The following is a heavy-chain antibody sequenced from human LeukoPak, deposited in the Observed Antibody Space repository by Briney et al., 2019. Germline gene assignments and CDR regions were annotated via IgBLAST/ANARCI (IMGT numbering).Heavy chain of an antibody. Sequence: GESLKISCRGSGYSFATYWIGWVRQMPRRGLEWMGIIYPGDSDTKYSPSFEGQVTLSVDRSISTAYLQWRTLKASDTAMYYCARAIQQLVHLGGYYYYMDVWGKGTTVTVSS. V-gene: IGHV5-51*01. CDR3: ARAIQQLVHLGGYYYYMDV. CDR1: GYSFATYW. CDR2: IYPGDSDT. J-gene: IGHJ6*03. D-gene: IGHD1-1*01.